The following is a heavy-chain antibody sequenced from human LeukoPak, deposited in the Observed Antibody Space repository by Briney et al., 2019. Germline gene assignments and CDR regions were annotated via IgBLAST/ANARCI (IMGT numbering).Heavy chain of an antibody. V-gene: IGHV4-4*07. J-gene: IGHJ4*02. CDR2: IYTSGST. D-gene: IGHD1-1*01. CDR3: ARDRGTNGTTPLDY. CDR1: GGSISSYY. Sequence: SETLSLTCTVSGGSISSYYWSWIRQPAGKGLEWIGRIYTSGSTNYNPSLKSRVTMSVDTSKNQFSLKLSSVTAADTAVYYCARDRGTNGTTPLDYWGQGTLVTVSS.